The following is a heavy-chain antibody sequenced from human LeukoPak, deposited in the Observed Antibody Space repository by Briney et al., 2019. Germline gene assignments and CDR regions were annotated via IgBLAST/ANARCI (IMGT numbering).Heavy chain of an antibody. Sequence: SETLCLTCTVSGGSIRSSSYYWGWIRQPPGKGLEWIASIYYSGSTYYNPSLKSRVTISVDTSKNQFSLRLSSVTAADTAVYYCASNWGGDEYYFDYWGQGSLVTVSS. CDR3: ASNWGGDEYYFDY. J-gene: IGHJ4*02. V-gene: IGHV4-39*01. CDR2: IYYSGST. CDR1: GGSIRSSSYY. D-gene: IGHD7-27*01.